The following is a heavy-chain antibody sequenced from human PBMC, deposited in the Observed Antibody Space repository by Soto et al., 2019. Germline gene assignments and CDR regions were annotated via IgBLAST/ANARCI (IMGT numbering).Heavy chain of an antibody. Sequence: VQLVESGGGLVQPGGSLRLSCGVSGLNLSRYEMNWVRQAPGRGLEWISYISITGSTTYYVDSVRGRFTISRDNPKNQLYLQLNSLRDEDTAVYHCMALGWARGDYWGQGTLVTVSS. J-gene: IGHJ4*02. CDR1: GLNLSRYE. D-gene: IGHD1-26*01. CDR3: MALGWARGDY. V-gene: IGHV3-48*03. CDR2: ISITGSTT.